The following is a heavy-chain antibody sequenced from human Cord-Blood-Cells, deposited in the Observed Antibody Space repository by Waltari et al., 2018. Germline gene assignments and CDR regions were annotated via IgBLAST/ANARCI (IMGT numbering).Heavy chain of an antibody. V-gene: IGHV4-39*01. CDR2: IYYSGST. CDR1: GGSISSSSYY. CDR3: ARKATGVRFDY. D-gene: IGHD7-27*01. Sequence: QLQLQESGPGLVKPSETLSLTCTVSGGSISSSSYYWGWIRHPPGKGLEWIGSIYYSGSTYYNPALNSRVTISVDTSKNQFSLKLSSVTAADTAVYYCARKATGVRFDYWGQGTLVTVSS. J-gene: IGHJ4*02.